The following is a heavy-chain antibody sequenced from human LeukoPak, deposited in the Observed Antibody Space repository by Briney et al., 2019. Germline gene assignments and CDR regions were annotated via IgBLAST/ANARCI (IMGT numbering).Heavy chain of an antibody. V-gene: IGHV3-23*01. Sequence: GGSLKLSCAASGFAFSSYAMSWVRQAPGKGLEWVSAISGSGGSTYYADSVKGRFTISRDNSKNTLYLQMNSLRAEDTAVYYCAQLPPGGVRANWFDPWGQGTLVTVSS. CDR3: AQLPPGGVRANWFDP. CDR1: GFAFSSYA. CDR2: ISGSGGST. J-gene: IGHJ5*02. D-gene: IGHD2-8*01.